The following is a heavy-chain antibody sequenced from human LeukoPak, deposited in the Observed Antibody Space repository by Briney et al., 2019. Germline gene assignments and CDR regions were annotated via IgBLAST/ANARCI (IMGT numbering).Heavy chain of an antibody. CDR3: ARPTGGYSSGWYQIEY. J-gene: IGHJ4*02. D-gene: IGHD6-19*01. V-gene: IGHV3-64*04. CDR2: ISTNGVGT. Sequence: GGSLRLSCSASGFTFSSYAMHWVRQAPGKGLEYVSTISTNGVGTYYADSVKGRFTISRDNAKNSLYLQMNSLRAEDTAVYYCARPTGGYSSGWYQIEYWGQGTLVTVSS. CDR1: GFTFSSYA.